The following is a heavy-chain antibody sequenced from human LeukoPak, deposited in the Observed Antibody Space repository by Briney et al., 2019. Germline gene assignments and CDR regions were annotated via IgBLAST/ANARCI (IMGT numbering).Heavy chain of an antibody. CDR1: GYTFNSYG. J-gene: IGHJ4*02. D-gene: IGHD3-22*01. CDR2: ISAYNGNT. Sequence: ASVKVSCKASGYTFNSYGISWVRQAPGQGLEWMGWISAYNGNTNYAQSLQDRVTMTADTSTSTAYMELRSLRSDDTAVYYCARDQGYYDSSGFDYWGQGTLVTVSS. CDR3: ARDQGYYDSSGFDY. V-gene: IGHV1-18*01.